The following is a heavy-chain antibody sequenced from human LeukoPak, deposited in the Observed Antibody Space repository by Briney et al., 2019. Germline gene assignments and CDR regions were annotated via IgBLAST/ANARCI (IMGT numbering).Heavy chain of an antibody. CDR1: GFTFRTYA. CDR2: ISVSGAYK. D-gene: IGHD3-3*01. CDR3: ASNSFGSYYDFWSGSTY. V-gene: IGHV3-23*01. Sequence: PGGSLRLSCAASGFTFRTYAMTWVRQAPGKGLEWVSSISVSGAYKYYADSVKGRFTISRDDSKNTLSLQMNSLRAADTAVYYCASNSFGSYYDFWSGSTYWGQGTLVTVSS. J-gene: IGHJ4*02.